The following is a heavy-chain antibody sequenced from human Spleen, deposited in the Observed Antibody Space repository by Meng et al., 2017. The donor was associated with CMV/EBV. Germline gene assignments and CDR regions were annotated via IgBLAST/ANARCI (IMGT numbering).Heavy chain of an antibody. Sequence: GESLKISCAASGFTVSSNYMSWVRQAPGKGLEWVSVIYSGGSTYYADSVKGRFIISRDNSKNTLYLQMNSLRAEDTAVYYCARSYSGSYLLSYYYGMDVWGQGTTVTVSS. J-gene: IGHJ6*02. CDR2: IYSGGST. D-gene: IGHD1-26*01. CDR3: ARSYSGSYLLSYYYGMDV. CDR1: GFTVSSNY. V-gene: IGHV3-53*01.